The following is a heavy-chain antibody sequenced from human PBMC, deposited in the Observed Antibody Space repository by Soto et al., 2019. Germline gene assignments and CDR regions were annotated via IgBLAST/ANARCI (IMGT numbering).Heavy chain of an antibody. V-gene: IGHV1-2*04. J-gene: IGHJ3*02. D-gene: IGHD7-27*01. Sequence: ASVKVSCKASGYTFTGYYMHWVRQAPGQGLEWMGWINPNSGGTNYAQKFQGWVTMTRDTSISTAYMELSRLRSDDTAVYYCARAKSGEALGDAFDIWGQGTMVTVSS. CDR3: ARAKSGEALGDAFDI. CDR2: INPNSGGT. CDR1: GYTFTGYY.